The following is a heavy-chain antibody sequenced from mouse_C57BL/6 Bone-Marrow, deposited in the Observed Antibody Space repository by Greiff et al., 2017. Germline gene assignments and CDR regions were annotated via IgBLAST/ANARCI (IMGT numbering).Heavy chain of an antibody. CDR3: ASRYGIPWFAY. CDR2: IHPNSGST. J-gene: IGHJ3*01. V-gene: IGHV1-64*01. Sequence: VQLQQSGAELVKPGASVKLSCKASGYTFTSYWMHWVKQRPGQGLEWIGMIHPNSGSTNYNEKFKSKATLTVDKSSSQAYMHLRSLTSEDSAFSFWASRYGIPWFAYWCQGTLVTVSA. D-gene: IGHD1-1*01. CDR1: GYTFTSYW.